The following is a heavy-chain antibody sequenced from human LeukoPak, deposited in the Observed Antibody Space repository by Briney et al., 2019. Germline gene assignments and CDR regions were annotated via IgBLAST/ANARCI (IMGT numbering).Heavy chain of an antibody. Sequence: SETLSLTCTVSGGSISSSSYYWGWIRQPPGKGLEWIGSIYYSGSTYYNPSLKSRVTISVDTSKNQFSLKLGSVTAADTAVYYCARHTGYNDYWGQGTLVTVSS. V-gene: IGHV4-39*01. CDR1: GGSISSSSYY. D-gene: IGHD2-15*01. J-gene: IGHJ4*02. CDR3: ARHTGYNDY. CDR2: IYYSGST.